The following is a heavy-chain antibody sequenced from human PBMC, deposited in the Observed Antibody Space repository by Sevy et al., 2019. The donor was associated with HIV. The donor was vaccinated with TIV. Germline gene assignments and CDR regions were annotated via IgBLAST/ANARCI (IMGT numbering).Heavy chain of an antibody. CDR3: ARHREGWSDAFDI. D-gene: IGHD2-15*01. V-gene: IGHV4-59*08. Sequence: SETLSLTCTVSGGSISSYYWSWIRQPPGKGLEWIGYIYYSGSTNYNPSLKSRVTISVDTSKNQFSLKLSSVTAADTAVYYCARHREGWSDAFDIWGQGTMVTVSS. J-gene: IGHJ3*02. CDR1: GGSISSYY. CDR2: IYYSGST.